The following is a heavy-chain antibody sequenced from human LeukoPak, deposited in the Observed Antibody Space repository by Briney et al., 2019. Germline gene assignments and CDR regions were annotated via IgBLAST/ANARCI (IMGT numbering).Heavy chain of an antibody. J-gene: IGHJ6*03. Sequence: SETLSLTCTVSGGSISSYYWSWIRQPAGKGLEWIGSIYYSGSTYYNPSLKSRVTISVDTSKNQFSLKLSSVTAADTAVYYCARIVSPRLDYYYYYMDVWGKGTTVTVSS. CDR3: ARIVSPRLDYYYYYMDV. CDR2: IYYSGST. V-gene: IGHV4-4*07. D-gene: IGHD2-15*01. CDR1: GGSISSYY.